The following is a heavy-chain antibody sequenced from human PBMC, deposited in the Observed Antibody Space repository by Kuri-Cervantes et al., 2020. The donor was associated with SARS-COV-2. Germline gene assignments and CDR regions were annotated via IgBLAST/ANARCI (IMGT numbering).Heavy chain of an antibody. CDR3: AGSGSGEPAEYFRH. CDR2: IYYSGST. V-gene: IGHV4-59*12. D-gene: IGHD1-14*01. Sequence: SETLSLTCTVSGGSISSYYWSWIRQPPGKGLEWIGYIYYSGSTNYNPSLKSRVTISVDTSKNQFSLNLTSLTAADTAVYYCAGSGSGEPAEYFRHWGQGTLVTVSS. CDR1: GGSISSYY. J-gene: IGHJ1*01.